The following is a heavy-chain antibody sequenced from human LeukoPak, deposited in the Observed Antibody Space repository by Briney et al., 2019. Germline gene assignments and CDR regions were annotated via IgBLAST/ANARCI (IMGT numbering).Heavy chain of an antibody. J-gene: IGHJ4*02. CDR1: GFTFSSYA. CDR3: TTATSVTTSWS. D-gene: IGHD5-24*01. V-gene: IGHV3-23*01. CDR2: ISGSGGST. Sequence: GGSLRLSCAASGFTFSSYAMSWVRQAPGKGLEWVSAISGSGGSTYYADSVKGRFTISRDNSKNTLYLQMNSLKAEDTAVYYCTTATSVTTSWSWGQGTLVTVSS.